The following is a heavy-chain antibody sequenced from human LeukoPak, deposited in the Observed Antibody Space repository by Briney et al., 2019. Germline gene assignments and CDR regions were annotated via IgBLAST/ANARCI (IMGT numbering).Heavy chain of an antibody. D-gene: IGHD6-13*01. V-gene: IGHV3-30*03. CDR1: GFTVSSNY. Sequence: GGSLRLSCAASGFTVSSNYMSWVRQAPGKGLEWVAVISYDGSNKYYADSVKGRFTISRDNSKNTLYLQMNSLRAEDTAVYYCARGPKAAAWYMVDYWGQGTLVTVSS. J-gene: IGHJ4*02. CDR2: ISYDGSNK. CDR3: ARGPKAAAWYMVDY.